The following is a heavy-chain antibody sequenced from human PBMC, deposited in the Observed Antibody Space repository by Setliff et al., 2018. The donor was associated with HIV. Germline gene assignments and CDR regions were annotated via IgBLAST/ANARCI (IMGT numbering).Heavy chain of an antibody. CDR3: TRGIGGIGYYPDY. D-gene: IGHD3-22*01. Sequence: PSETLSLTCTVSGDSINTDGLYWTWIRQPPGKGLEWIGEINHSGSTNYNPSLKSRVTMLVDTSENHFTLKLTSVTAADTAMYYCTRGIGGIGYYPDYWGQGTLVTVSS. CDR1: GDSINTDGLY. V-gene: IGHV4-34*01. J-gene: IGHJ4*02. CDR2: INHSGST.